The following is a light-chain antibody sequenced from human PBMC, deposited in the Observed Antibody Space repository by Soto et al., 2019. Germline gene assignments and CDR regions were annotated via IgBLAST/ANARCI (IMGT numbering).Light chain of an antibody. CDR1: QSVGSSY. Sequence: EIVLTQSPGTLSLSPGERATLSCRASQSVGSSYLAWYQQKAGQAPRLLIYGASSRATGIPDRFSGSGSGTDFTHTISRLEPQDFAVYYCQQYGTSPYTFGQGTKLEIK. V-gene: IGKV3-20*01. CDR2: GAS. J-gene: IGKJ2*01. CDR3: QQYGTSPYT.